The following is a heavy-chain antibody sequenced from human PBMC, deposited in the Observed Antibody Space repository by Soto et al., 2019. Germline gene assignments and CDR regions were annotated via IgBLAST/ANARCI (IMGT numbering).Heavy chain of an antibody. CDR1: GGSISSGGYS. CDR3: ARATGLSYAFDI. J-gene: IGHJ3*02. D-gene: IGHD3-9*01. CDR2: IYHSGST. Sequence: PSETLSLTCAVSGGSISSGGYSWSWIRQPPGKGLEWIGYIYHSGSTYYNPSLKSRVTISVDRSKNQFSLKLSSVTAADTAVYYCARATGLSYAFDIWGQGTMVT. V-gene: IGHV4-30-2*01.